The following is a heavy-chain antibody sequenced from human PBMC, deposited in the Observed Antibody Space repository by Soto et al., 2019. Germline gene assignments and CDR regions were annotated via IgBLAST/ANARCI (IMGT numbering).Heavy chain of an antibody. CDR2: IRSKANGYAT. Sequence: EVQLVESGGGLVQPGGSLKLSCAASGFTFSGSAMHWVRQASGKGLEWVGRIRSKANGYATAYAASVKGRFTISRDDSKNTAYLQMSSLKTEDTAVYYCTRHALQYCGGDCYLLPYFDLWGRGTLVTVSS. CDR1: GFTFSGSA. J-gene: IGHJ2*01. V-gene: IGHV3-73*02. CDR3: TRHALQYCGGDCYLLPYFDL. D-gene: IGHD2-21*02.